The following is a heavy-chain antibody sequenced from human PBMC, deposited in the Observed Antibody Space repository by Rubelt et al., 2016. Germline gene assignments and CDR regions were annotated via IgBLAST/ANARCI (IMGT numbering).Heavy chain of an antibody. CDR2: ISGSGGTT. CDR3: TKDIRSGTYRDY. V-gene: IGHV3-23*01. D-gene: IGHD1-26*01. Sequence: ESGGGLVQPGGSLRLSCAVSGFTFSSYAMTWVRQAPGKGLEWVSVISGSGGTTYYADSVKGRFTISRDNSKHTLYLQMSSLRAEDTAVYYCTKDIRSGTYRDYWGQGTLVTVSS. J-gene: IGHJ4*02. CDR1: GFTFSSYA.